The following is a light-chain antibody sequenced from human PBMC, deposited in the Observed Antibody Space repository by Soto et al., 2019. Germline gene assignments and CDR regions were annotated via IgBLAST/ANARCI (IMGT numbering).Light chain of an antibody. Sequence: IQMTQSPSTLSASVGDRVIITCRASQSVNSWLAWYQYKPGKAPKLVIYKASRLESGVPSRFSGSGSGTEFSLNISSLQPDDFETYYGEQHRSQPVAFGQGKRLEIK. CDR2: KAS. V-gene: IGKV1-5*03. J-gene: IGKJ5*01. CDR3: EQHRSQPVA. CDR1: QSVNSW.